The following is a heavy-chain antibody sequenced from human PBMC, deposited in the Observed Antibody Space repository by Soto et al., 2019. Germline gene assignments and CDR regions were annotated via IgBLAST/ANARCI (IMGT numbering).Heavy chain of an antibody. V-gene: IGHV4-31*03. Sequence: SETLSLTCTVSGGSISSGGYYWSWIRQHPGKGLEWIGYIYYSGSTYYNPSLKSRVTISVDTSKNQFSLKLSSVTAADTAVYYCARTVVVTAIDPYYFAYWGQGTLVTVSS. CDR3: ARTVVVTAIDPYYFAY. CDR1: GGSISSGGYY. CDR2: IYYSGST. J-gene: IGHJ4*02. D-gene: IGHD2-21*02.